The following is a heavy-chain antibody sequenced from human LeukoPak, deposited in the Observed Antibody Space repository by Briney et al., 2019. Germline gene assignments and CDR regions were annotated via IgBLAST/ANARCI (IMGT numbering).Heavy chain of an antibody. J-gene: IGHJ5*02. CDR1: GGTFSSYA. V-gene: IGHV1-69*13. D-gene: IGHD3-3*01. CDR2: IIPIFGTA. CDR3: ARGWDDFWSGYSQGNNWFDP. Sequence: WASVKVSCRASGGTFSSYAISWVRQAPGQGLEWMGGIIPIFGTANYAQKFQGRVTITADESTSTAYMELSSLRSEDTAVYYCARGWDDFWSGYSQGNNWFDPWGQGTLVTVSS.